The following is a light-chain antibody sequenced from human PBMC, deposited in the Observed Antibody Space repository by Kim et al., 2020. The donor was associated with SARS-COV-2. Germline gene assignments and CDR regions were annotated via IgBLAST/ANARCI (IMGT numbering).Light chain of an antibody. CDR2: KDN. Sequence: VSPGQTARSTCSGDALPKQYAYWYQQKPGQAPLLVIYKDNERPSGIPERFSGSSSGTTVTLTIRGVQAEDEADYFCQSGDITDTVFGGGTKLTVL. CDR3: QSGDITDTV. CDR1: ALPKQY. V-gene: IGLV3-25*03. J-gene: IGLJ2*01.